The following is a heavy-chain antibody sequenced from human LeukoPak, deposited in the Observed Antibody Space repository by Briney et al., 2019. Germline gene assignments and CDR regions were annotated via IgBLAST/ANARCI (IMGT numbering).Heavy chain of an antibody. CDR3: ARWDSSGYHKYYFDY. J-gene: IGHJ4*02. CDR1: GFTVSSNY. V-gene: IGHV3-66*01. CDR2: IYSGGST. Sequence: GGSLRLSCAASGFTVSSNYMTWVRQAPGKGLEWVSVIYSGGSTYYADSVKGRFTISRDNSKNTLYLQMNSLTAEDTAVYYCARWDSSGYHKYYFDYWGQGTLVTVSS. D-gene: IGHD3-22*01.